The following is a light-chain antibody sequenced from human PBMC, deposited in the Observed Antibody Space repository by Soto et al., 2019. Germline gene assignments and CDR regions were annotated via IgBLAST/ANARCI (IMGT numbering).Light chain of an antibody. J-gene: IGKJ1*01. CDR1: QSISSW. Sequence: DIQMTQSPSTLSASVGDRVTITCRASQSISSWLAWYQQKPGKAPKLLIYDASYLERGVPSRFSGSGSGTEFTLTISSRQPDDLATYDCQQYNSVWTFGQGTKVEI. V-gene: IGKV1-5*01. CDR3: QQYNSVWT. CDR2: DAS.